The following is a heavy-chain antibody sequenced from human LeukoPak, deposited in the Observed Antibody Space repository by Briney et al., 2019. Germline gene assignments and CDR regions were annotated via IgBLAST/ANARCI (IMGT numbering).Heavy chain of an antibody. Sequence: SGTLSLTCAVSGYSISSSNWWGWIRQPPGKGLEWIGYIFYRGIANYNPSLKSRVTMSIDTSKNQFSLKLNSVTAVDTAVYYCARTALDTTSYFHYWGQGTLVT. CDR3: ARTALDTTSYFHY. J-gene: IGHJ4*02. V-gene: IGHV4-28*01. D-gene: IGHD5-18*01. CDR1: GYSISSSNW. CDR2: IFYRGIA.